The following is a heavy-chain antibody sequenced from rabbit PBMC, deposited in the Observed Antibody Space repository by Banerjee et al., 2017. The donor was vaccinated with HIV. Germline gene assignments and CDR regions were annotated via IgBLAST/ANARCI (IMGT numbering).Heavy chain of an antibody. J-gene: IGHJ4*01. CDR1: GFDFSRYG. D-gene: IGHD1-1*01. Sequence: QQQLVESGGGLVQPGGSLTLTCKASGFDFSRYGVSWVRQAPGKGLEWIGYIDPIFGTTYYASWAKGRFTISRTSSTTVTLQMTSLTAADTAAYFCARDLTSAIGWNFGLWGPGTLVTVS. CDR3: ARDLTSAIGWNFGL. CDR2: IDPIFGTT. V-gene: IGHV1S45*01.